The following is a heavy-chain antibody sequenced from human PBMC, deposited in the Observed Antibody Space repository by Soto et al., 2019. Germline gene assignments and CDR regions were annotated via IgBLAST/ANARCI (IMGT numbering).Heavy chain of an antibody. V-gene: IGHV4-34*01. CDR2: INHSGST. CDR1: GGSFSGYY. J-gene: IGHJ4*02. D-gene: IGHD3-9*01. Sequence: SETLSLTCAVYGGSFSGYYWSWIRQPPGKGLEWIGEINHSGSTNYNPSLKSRVTISVDTSKNQFSLKLSSVTAADTAVYYCAREGFDILTGYVRGFDYWGQGTLVTVSS. CDR3: AREGFDILTGYVRGFDY.